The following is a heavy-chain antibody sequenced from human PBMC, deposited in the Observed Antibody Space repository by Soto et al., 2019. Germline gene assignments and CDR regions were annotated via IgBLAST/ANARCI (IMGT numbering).Heavy chain of an antibody. D-gene: IGHD2-15*01. CDR3: ARRGYCSGGSCYEDFDY. CDR1: GFTFSSYG. J-gene: IGHJ4*02. V-gene: IGHV3-33*01. Sequence: ESGGGVVQPGRSLRLSCAASGFTFSSYGMHWVRQAPGKGLEWVAVIWYDGSNKYYADSVKGRFTISRDNSKNTLYLQMNSLRAEDTAVYYCARRGYCSGGSCYEDFDYWGQGTLVTVSS. CDR2: IWYDGSNK.